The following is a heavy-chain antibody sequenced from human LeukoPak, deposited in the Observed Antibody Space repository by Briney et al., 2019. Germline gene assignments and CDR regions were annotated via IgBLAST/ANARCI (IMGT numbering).Heavy chain of an antibody. CDR1: GFTFSNYD. Sequence: PGGSLRLSYAASGFTFSNYDMHWVRQGTGKGLEWVSTIGFGGDTYYSDSVKGRFTISRENAKNSLYLQMDNLRAGDTAVYSCVRGYCSGGSCYSSPLDYWGQGTLVTVSS. D-gene: IGHD2-15*01. J-gene: IGHJ4*02. V-gene: IGHV3-13*01. CDR3: VRGYCSGGSCYSSPLDY. CDR2: IGFGGDT.